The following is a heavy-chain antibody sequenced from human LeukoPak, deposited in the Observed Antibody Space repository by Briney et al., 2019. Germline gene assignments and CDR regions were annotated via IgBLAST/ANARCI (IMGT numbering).Heavy chain of an antibody. CDR3: ARVHYDYWSGYYY. D-gene: IGHD3-3*01. Sequence: GGSLRLSCAASGFTFSSYAMHWVRQAPGKGLEYVSAISSNGGSTYYANSVKGRFTISRDNSKNTLYLQMGSLRAEDMAVYYCARVHYDYWSGYYYWGQGTLVTVSS. J-gene: IGHJ4*02. CDR2: ISSNGGST. V-gene: IGHV3-64*01. CDR1: GFTFSSYA.